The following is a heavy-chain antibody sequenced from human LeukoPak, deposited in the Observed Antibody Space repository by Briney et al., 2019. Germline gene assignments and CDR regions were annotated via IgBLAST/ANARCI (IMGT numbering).Heavy chain of an antibody. V-gene: IGHV3-30-3*01. CDR2: ILFDGSNK. Sequence: GGSLRLSCAASGFTSSNYAMHWVPQTPGRGLWWVALILFDGSNKCYADSVKGRFTISRDNSKNTLYLQMNSLRGEDTAVYYCARGAPRNYDFWSGPFDYWGQGSLVTVSS. CDR1: GFTSSNYA. CDR3: ARGAPRNYDFWSGPFDY. J-gene: IGHJ4*02. D-gene: IGHD3-3*01.